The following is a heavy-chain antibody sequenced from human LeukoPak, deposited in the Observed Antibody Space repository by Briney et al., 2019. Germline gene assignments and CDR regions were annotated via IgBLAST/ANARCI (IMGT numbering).Heavy chain of an antibody. CDR1: GYTYTTYG. Sequence: ASVKVSCKASGYTYTTYGISWVRQAPGQGLEWMGWISGNGDNTKYVQECQGRVTMTTDTSTSTAYMDLRSLRSDDTAIYYCARVHGYYIGLYYFDYWGQGTLVTVSS. CDR2: ISGNGDNT. J-gene: IGHJ4*02. CDR3: ARVHGYYIGLYYFDY. V-gene: IGHV1-18*01. D-gene: IGHD4-17*01.